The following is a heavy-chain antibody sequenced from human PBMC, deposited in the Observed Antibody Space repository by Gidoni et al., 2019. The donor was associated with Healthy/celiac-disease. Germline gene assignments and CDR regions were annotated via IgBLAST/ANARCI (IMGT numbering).Heavy chain of an antibody. D-gene: IGHD6-6*01. V-gene: IGHV4-38-2*01. CDR3: ARTRTLAARLYDY. CDR2: IYHSGST. J-gene: IGHJ4*02. CDR1: GYSISSGYY. Sequence: QVQLQESGPGLVKPSETLSLTCAVSGYSISSGYYWGWIRQPPGKGLEWIGSIYHSGSTYYNPSLKSRVTISVDTSKNQFSLKLSSVTAADTAVYYCARTRTLAARLYDYWGQGTLVTVSS.